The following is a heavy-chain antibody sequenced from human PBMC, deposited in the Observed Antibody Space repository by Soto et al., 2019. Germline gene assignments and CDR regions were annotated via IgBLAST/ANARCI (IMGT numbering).Heavy chain of an antibody. J-gene: IGHJ6*02. V-gene: IGHV4-34*01. CDR1: GGSFSGYY. Sequence: SETLSLTFAVYGGSFSGYYWSWIRQPPGKGLEWIGEINHSGSTNYNPSLKSRVTISVDRSKNQFPLKLSSVTAADTAVYYCARALFCTSCYAPYGMDVWGQGTTVTVSS. CDR2: INHSGST. D-gene: IGHD2-2*01. CDR3: ARALFCTSCYAPYGMDV.